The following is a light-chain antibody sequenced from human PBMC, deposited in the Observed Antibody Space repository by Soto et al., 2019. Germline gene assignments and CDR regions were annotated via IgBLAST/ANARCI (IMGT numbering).Light chain of an antibody. Sequence: QSVLTQPPSASGTPGQRVTISCSGSSSNIGSNTVNWYQQLPGTAPKLLIYSNNHRHSGVPDRFSGSKSGTSGSLAISGLQSEDEAVYYCAAWDDSLKGVIFGGGTKLTVL. CDR1: SSNIGSNT. CDR3: AAWDDSLKGVI. J-gene: IGLJ2*01. CDR2: SNN. V-gene: IGLV1-44*01.